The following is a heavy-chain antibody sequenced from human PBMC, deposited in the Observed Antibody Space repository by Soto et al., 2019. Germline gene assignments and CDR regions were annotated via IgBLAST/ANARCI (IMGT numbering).Heavy chain of an antibody. D-gene: IGHD6-19*01. CDR2: INHSGST. J-gene: IGHJ3*02. CDR3: ARGSRIALSGGAFDI. V-gene: IGHV4-34*01. CDR1: GGSFSGYY. Sequence: QVQLQQWGAVLLKPSETLSLTCAVYGGSFSGYYWSWIRQPPGKGLEWIGEINHSGSTNYNPSLNRRATISVDTSKNQFSQKLSYVTAADTGVYYCARGSRIALSGGAFDIWGQGTMVTVSS.